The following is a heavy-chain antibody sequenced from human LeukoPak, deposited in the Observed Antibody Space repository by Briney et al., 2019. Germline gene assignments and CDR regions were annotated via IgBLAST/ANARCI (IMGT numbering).Heavy chain of an antibody. CDR3: ARDLGATPWDAFDI. D-gene: IGHD1-26*01. Sequence: PGGSLRLSCAASGFTFSDYYMSWIRQAPGKGLEWVSYISSSGSTIYYADSVKGRFTISSDNAKNSLYLQMNSLRAEDTAVYYCARDLGATPWDAFDIWGQGTMVTVSS. CDR1: GFTFSDYY. CDR2: ISSSGSTI. J-gene: IGHJ3*02. V-gene: IGHV3-11*04.